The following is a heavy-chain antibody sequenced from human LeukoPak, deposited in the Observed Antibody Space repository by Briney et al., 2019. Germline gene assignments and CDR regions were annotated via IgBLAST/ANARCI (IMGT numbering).Heavy chain of an antibody. CDR1: GYSISRGYY. V-gene: IGHV4-38-2*02. D-gene: IGHD2-8*02. J-gene: IGHJ1*01. CDR2: IYHSGST. Sequence: SETLSLTCTVSGYSISRGYYWGWIRQPPGKGLEWIGSIYHSGSTYYNPSLKSRVTISVDTSKTQFSLKLRSVTAADTAVYYCARHGTVAGSTQHWGQGTLVAVSS. CDR3: ARHGTVAGSTQH.